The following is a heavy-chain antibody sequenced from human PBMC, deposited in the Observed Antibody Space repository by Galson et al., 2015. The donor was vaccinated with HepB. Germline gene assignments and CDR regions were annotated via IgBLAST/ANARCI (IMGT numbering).Heavy chain of an antibody. CDR3: AYVRRSAEFDY. V-gene: IGHV3-7*01. J-gene: IGHJ4*02. CDR1: GFSFSTNW. Sequence: ALRLSCAASGFSFSTNWMSWVRQAPGKGLEWVASIKQDGSEKRYVDSLKGRFTISTDYAKNSLYLQMNSLRAEDTAVYYCAYVRRSAEFDYWGQGTLVTVSS. CDR2: IKQDGSEK. D-gene: IGHD3-10*02.